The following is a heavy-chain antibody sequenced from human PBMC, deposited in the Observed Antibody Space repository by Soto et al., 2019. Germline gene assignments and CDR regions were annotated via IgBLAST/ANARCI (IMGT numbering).Heavy chain of an antibody. Sequence: EVQLVESGGRLVQPGRSLRLSCVGTGLNFDDFAMHWVRQAPGKGLEWVSGITWNSRVLAYADSVKGRFTISRANARNSLYLQMDSLRDEDTALYYWAKGRYDFWSPYYFDSWGQGTLVTVSS. CDR2: ITWNSRVL. V-gene: IGHV3-9*01. D-gene: IGHD3-3*01. J-gene: IGHJ4*02. CDR3: AKGRYDFWSPYYFDS. CDR1: GLNFDDFA.